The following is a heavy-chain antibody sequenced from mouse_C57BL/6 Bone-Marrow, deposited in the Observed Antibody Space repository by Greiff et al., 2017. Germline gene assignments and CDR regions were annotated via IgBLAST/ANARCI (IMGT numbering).Heavy chain of an antibody. V-gene: IGHV1-22*01. CDR1: GYTFTDYN. CDR2: INPNNGGT. Sequence: EVQLQQSGPELVKPGASVKMSCKASGYTFTDYNMHWVKQSHGKSLEWIGYINPNNGGTSYNQKFKGKATLTVNKYSSTAYMELRSLTSEDSAVYYCARWGYYGSSPYAMDYWGQGTSVTVSS. J-gene: IGHJ4*01. D-gene: IGHD1-1*01. CDR3: ARWGYYGSSPYAMDY.